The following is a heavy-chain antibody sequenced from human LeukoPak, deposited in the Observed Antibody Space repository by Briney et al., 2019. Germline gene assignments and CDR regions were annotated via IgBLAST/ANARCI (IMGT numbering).Heavy chain of an antibody. V-gene: IGHV1-69*06. CDR1: GGTFSSYG. D-gene: IGHD5-24*01. J-gene: IGHJ4*02. CDR3: AKTPVGMVTLDY. Sequence: SVKVSCQASGGTFSSYGISWVRQAPGQGLEWMGGIIPIFGTANYAQKFQGRVTITADKSTSTAYMELSSLRSEDTAVYYCAKTPVGMVTLDYWGQGTLVTVSS. CDR2: IIPIFGTA.